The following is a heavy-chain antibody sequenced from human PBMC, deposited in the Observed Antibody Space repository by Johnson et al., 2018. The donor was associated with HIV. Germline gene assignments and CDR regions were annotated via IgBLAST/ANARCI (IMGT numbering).Heavy chain of an antibody. CDR1: GFTFDDYA. CDR2: IRSEAYGGTT. V-gene: IGHV3-49*03. D-gene: IGHD6-13*01. J-gene: IGHJ3*02. Sequence: MMLVESGGGLVQPGRSLRVSCTASGFTFDDYAMNWFRQTPGRGLEWVGFIRSEAYGGTTEYAASVKGRVIISRDDSKSIAYLQMNTLRAEDTAVYYCARRARDTSTWLGGSLNAFDIWGQGTMVTVSS. CDR3: ARRARDTSTWLGGSLNAFDI.